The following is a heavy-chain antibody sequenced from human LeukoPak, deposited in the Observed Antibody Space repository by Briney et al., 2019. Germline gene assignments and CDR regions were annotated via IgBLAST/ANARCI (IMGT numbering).Heavy chain of an antibody. J-gene: IGHJ4*02. CDR1: GGSFSGYY. D-gene: IGHD5-18*01. CDR3: ARGASIQLWPWSFDY. CDR2: INHSGST. Sequence: PSETLSLTCAVYGGSFSGYYWSWIRQPPGKGLEWIGEINHSGSTNYNPSLKSRVTISVDTSKNQFSLKLSSVTAADTAVYYCARGASIQLWPWSFDYWGQGTLVTVSS. V-gene: IGHV4-34*01.